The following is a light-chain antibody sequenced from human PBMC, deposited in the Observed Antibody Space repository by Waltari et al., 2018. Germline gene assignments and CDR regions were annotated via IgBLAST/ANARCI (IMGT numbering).Light chain of an antibody. Sequence: QSALTQPPSASGSPGQSVTLSCTGTSSDVGGYNFVSWYQQHPGKAPKLMISEVSKRPSGVPDRFSGSKSGNTASLTVSGLQAEDEADYYCSSYAGSNNPLFGGGTKLTVL. CDR2: EVS. V-gene: IGLV2-8*01. J-gene: IGLJ2*01. CDR1: SSDVGGYNF. CDR3: SSYAGSNNPL.